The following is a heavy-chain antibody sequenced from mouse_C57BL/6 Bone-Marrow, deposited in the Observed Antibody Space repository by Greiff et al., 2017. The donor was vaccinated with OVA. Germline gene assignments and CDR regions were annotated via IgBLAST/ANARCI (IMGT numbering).Heavy chain of an antibody. CDR2: IYPGSGST. Sequence: VQLQQPGAELVKPGASVKMSCKASGYTFTSYWITWVKQRPGQGLEWIGDIYPGSGSTNYNEKFKSKATLTVDTSSSTAYMQLSSLTSEDSAVYYCARARDYDWYFDVWGTGTMVTVSS. J-gene: IGHJ1*03. CDR3: ARARDYDWYFDV. CDR1: GYTFTSYW. V-gene: IGHV1-55*01. D-gene: IGHD2-4*01.